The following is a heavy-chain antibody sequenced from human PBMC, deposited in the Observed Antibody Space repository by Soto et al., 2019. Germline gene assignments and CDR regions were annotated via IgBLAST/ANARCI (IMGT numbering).Heavy chain of an antibody. J-gene: IGHJ6*02. Sequence: GGSLRLSCAASQFTLSSFEMNWVRQAPGKGLEWVSYISRSGTTIYYADSVRGRFTVSRDTAKNSLDLQMNSLRAEDTAVYYCARDGKWNYLYGMDVWGQGTTVTVSS. CDR2: ISRSGTTI. D-gene: IGHD1-26*01. CDR3: ARDGKWNYLYGMDV. CDR1: QFTLSSFE. V-gene: IGHV3-48*03.